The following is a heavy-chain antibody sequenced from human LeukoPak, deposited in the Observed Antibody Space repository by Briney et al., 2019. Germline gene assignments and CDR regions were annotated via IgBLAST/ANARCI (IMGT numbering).Heavy chain of an antibody. CDR1: GFTFSSYW. Sequence: PGGSLRLSCAASGFTFSSYWMSWVRQAPGKGLEWVAHIKQDGSDKYYVDSVKGRFTISRDNAKNSLYLQMNSLRAEDTAVYYCARDGHDYVWGSERYFGCYYYGMD. V-gene: IGHV3-7*01. CDR2: IKQDGSDK. D-gene: IGHD3-16*02. CDR3: ARDGHDYVWGSERYFGCYYYGMD. J-gene: IGHJ6*01.